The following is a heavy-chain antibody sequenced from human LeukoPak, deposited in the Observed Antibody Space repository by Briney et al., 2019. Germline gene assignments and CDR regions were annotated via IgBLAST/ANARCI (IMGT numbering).Heavy chain of an antibody. D-gene: IGHD5-18*01. Sequence: SETLSLPFAVSGGSISSGGYFWSWIRQPPGKGLEWIGYIYHSGSTYYNPSLKSRVTISVDRSKNQFSLKLSSVTAADTAVYYCARGGYSYGPEDYWGQGTLVTVSS. CDR3: ARGGYSYGPEDY. CDR1: GGSISSGGYF. CDR2: IYHSGST. V-gene: IGHV4-30-2*01. J-gene: IGHJ4*02.